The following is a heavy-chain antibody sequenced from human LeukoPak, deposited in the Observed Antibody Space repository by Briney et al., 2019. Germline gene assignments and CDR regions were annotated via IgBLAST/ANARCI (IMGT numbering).Heavy chain of an antibody. V-gene: IGHV3-33*01. D-gene: IGHD1-26*01. J-gene: IGHJ3*02. CDR2: IWYDGSNK. CDR1: GFTFSSYG. Sequence: PGGSLRLSCAASGFTFSSYGMHWVRQAPGKGLEWVAVIWYDGSNKYYADSVKGRFTISRDNSKNTLYLQMNRLRAEDTAVYYCARAGGSYYLGAFDIWGQGTMVTVSS. CDR3: ARAGGSYYLGAFDI.